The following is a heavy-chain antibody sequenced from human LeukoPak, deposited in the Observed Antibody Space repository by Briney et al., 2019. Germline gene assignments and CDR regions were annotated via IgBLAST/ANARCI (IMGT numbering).Heavy chain of an antibody. Sequence: SVKVSCKASGGTFSSYAISWVRQAPGQGLEWMGRIIPILGIANYAQKFQGRVTITADKSTSTAYMELSSLRSEDTAVYYCARAYDGSGYYSHPFDYWGQGTLVTVSS. D-gene: IGHD3-22*01. J-gene: IGHJ4*02. CDR1: GGTFSSYA. CDR2: IIPILGIA. CDR3: ARAYDGSGYYSHPFDY. V-gene: IGHV1-69*04.